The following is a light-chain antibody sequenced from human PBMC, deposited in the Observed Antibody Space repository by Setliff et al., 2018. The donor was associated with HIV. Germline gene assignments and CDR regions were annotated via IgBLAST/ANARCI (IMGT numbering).Light chain of an antibody. V-gene: IGKV4-1*01. Sequence: DIVMTQSPDSLAVSLGERATINCKSSPSVLSSSNNKNYLAWYQQKPGQPPKLLIYWASTRESGAPDRFSGSGSGTDFTLTISSLQAEDVAVYYCQQYYSSPITFGQGTRLE. J-gene: IGKJ5*01. CDR2: WAS. CDR1: PSVLSSSNNKNY. CDR3: QQYYSSPIT.